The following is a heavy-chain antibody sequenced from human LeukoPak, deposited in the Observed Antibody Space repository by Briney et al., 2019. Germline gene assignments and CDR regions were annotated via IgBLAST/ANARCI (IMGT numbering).Heavy chain of an antibody. J-gene: IGHJ4*02. CDR3: ARATSPFYTDFDY. D-gene: IGHD1-1*01. CDR2: IFHSGST. CDR1: GGSISSYY. V-gene: IGHV4-59*13. Sequence: SETLSLTCTVSGGSISSYYRSSIRQPPGKGLDWIGYIFHSGSTNYNPSLKSRVTISVDTSKNQFSLRMSSMTAADTAVYYCARATSPFYTDFDYWGQGTLVTVSS.